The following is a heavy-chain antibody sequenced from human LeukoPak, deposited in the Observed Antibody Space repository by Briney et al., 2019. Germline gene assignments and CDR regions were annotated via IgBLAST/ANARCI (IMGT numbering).Heavy chain of an antibody. J-gene: IGHJ4*02. Sequence: PSETLSLTCTVSGDSISRYYWSWIRQPPGKGLEGIGYISDSGSTNYNPSLKSRVTISVDTSKNQLSLKLSSVTAADTAVYYCARWTPTAMVGLFDYWGQGTLVTVSS. D-gene: IGHD5-18*01. V-gene: IGHV4-59*12. CDR3: ARWTPTAMVGLFDY. CDR1: GDSISRYY. CDR2: ISDSGST.